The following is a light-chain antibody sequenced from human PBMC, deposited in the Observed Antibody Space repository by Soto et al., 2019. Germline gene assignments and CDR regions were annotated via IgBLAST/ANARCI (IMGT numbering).Light chain of an antibody. CDR1: QSVSSNY. J-gene: IGKJ1*01. CDR3: QQYTDWPLT. V-gene: IGKV3-20*01. Sequence: EIVLTQSPGTLSLSPGERVTLSCRASQSVSSNYLAWYQQRPGQAPRLLIYGVSSRATGVPDRFSGSGSGTDFTLTISRLEPEDFAVYYCQQYTDWPLTFGQGTKVDIK. CDR2: GVS.